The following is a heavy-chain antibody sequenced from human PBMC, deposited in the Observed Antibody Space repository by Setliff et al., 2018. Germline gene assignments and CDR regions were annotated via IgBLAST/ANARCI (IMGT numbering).Heavy chain of an antibody. CDR3: ARGYNWNYDY. D-gene: IGHD1-7*01. CDR2: ISPGDSDT. J-gene: IGHJ4*02. CDR1: GYSFTNFW. V-gene: IGHV5-51*01. Sequence: PGESLKISCKGSGYSFTNFWIGWVRQMPGQGLEWMGLISPGDSDTRYSPSFQGQVTISADKSISTAYLQWSSLKASDTAMYYCARGYNWNYDYWGQGTLVTVSS.